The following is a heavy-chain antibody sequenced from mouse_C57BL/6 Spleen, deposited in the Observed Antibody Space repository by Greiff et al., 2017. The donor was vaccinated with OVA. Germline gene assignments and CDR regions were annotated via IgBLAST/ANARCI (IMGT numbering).Heavy chain of an antibody. J-gene: IGHJ2*01. D-gene: IGHD4-1*01. CDR2: ISSGGSYT. CDR3: ARHGTGTRDFDY. CDR1: GFTFSSYG. Sequence: EVMLVESGGDLVKPGGSLKLSCAASGFTFSSYGMSWVRQTPDKRLEWVATISSGGSYTYYPDSVKGRFTISRDNAKNTLYLQMSSLKSEDTAMYYCARHGTGTRDFDYWGQGTTLTVSS. V-gene: IGHV5-6*01.